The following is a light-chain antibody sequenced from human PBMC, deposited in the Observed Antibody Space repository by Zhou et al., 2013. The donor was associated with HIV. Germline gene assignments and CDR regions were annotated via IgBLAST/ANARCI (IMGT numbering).Light chain of an antibody. CDR2: GAS. CDR1: QSVGIN. V-gene: IGKV3-15*01. CDR3: QQYGSSPPEGT. Sequence: EIVMTQSPATLFVSPGERVTLSCRASQSVGINLAWYHQKPGQAPRLLIYGASTRATGIPARFSGGGSGTEFTLTISGLESEDFAVYYCQQYGSSPPEGTFGGGTKVEIK. J-gene: IGKJ4*01.